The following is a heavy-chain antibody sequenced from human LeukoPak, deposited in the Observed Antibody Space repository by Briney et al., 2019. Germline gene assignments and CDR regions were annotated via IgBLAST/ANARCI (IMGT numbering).Heavy chain of an antibody. CDR1: GYTFTGSY. J-gene: IGHJ5*02. Sequence: ASVKVSCKASGYTFTGSYIHWVRQAPGQGLEWMGRINPNRGGTNYAQKFQGRVTMTRDTSISTAYMELSRLRSDDTAIYYCARVGVDLWFDPWGQGTLVTVSS. CDR2: INPNRGGT. D-gene: IGHD3/OR15-3a*01. V-gene: IGHV1-2*06. CDR3: ARVGVDLWFDP.